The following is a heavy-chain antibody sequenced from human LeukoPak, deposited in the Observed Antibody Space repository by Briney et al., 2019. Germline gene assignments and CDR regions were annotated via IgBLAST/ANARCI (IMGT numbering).Heavy chain of an antibody. CDR1: GGSFSDFY. CDR2: VNHSGST. Sequence: SETLSLTCAVYGGSFSDFYWSWIRQPPGKGLEWIGEVNHSGSTNYNPSLKSRVTISVDTSKNQFSLKLSSVTAADTAVYYCARSTGNYGGEAFDIWGQGTMGTVSS. D-gene: IGHD1-7*01. J-gene: IGHJ3*02. CDR3: ARSTGNYGGEAFDI. V-gene: IGHV4-34*01.